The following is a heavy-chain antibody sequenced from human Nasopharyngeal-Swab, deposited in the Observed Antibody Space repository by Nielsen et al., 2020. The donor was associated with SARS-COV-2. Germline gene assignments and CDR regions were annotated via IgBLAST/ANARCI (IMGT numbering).Heavy chain of an antibody. J-gene: IGHJ5*02. CDR1: GYTFTGYY. D-gene: IGHD1-26*01. V-gene: IGHV1-2*02. CDR2: INPNSGGT. Sequence: ASVKVSCKASGYTFTGYYVHWVRQAPGQGLEWMGWINPNSGGTNYAQKFQGRVTMTRDTSISTAYMELSRLRSDDTAVYYCARDRGDSGSLNWFDPWGQGTLVTVSS. CDR3: ARDRGDSGSLNWFDP.